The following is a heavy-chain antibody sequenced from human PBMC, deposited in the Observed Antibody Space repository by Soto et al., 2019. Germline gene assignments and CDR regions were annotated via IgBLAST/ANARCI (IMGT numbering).Heavy chain of an antibody. CDR2: INTYNGNT. Sequence: QVQLVQSGAEVKKPGASVKVSCKASGYSFTSYGITWVRQAPGQGLEWMGWINTYNGNTNYAQKLHGRVTMTTDTSTSTAYMELRSLRSDDTAVYYCAREPAAGDWFDPWAQGTLVTVSS. D-gene: IGHD6-13*01. CDR1: GYSFTSYG. J-gene: IGHJ5*02. CDR3: AREPAAGDWFDP. V-gene: IGHV1-18*01.